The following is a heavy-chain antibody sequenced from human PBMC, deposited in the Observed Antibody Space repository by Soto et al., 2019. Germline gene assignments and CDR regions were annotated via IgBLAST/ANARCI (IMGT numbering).Heavy chain of an antibody. CDR3: ARESVGATIALYYYYGMDV. CDR1: AGSVSSGSYY. CDR2: IYYSGST. Sequence: SETLSLTCTVSAGSVSSGSYYWSWIRQPPGKGLEWIGYIYYSGSTNYNPSLKSRVTISVDTSKNQCSLKLSSVTATDTAVDYCARESVGATIALYYYYGMDVWGQGTTVTVSS. J-gene: IGHJ6*02. V-gene: IGHV4-61*01. D-gene: IGHD1-26*01.